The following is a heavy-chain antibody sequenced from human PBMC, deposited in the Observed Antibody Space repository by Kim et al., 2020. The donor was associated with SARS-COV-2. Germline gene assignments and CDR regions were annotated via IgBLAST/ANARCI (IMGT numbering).Heavy chain of an antibody. Sequence: GGSLRLSCAASGFTFSSYWMHWVRQAPGKGLVWVSRINSDGSSTSYADSVKGRFTISRDNAKNTLYLQMNSLRAEDTAVYYCAREKTYYDILTGYRYYYGMDVWGQGPTVTVSS. V-gene: IGHV3-74*01. CDR3: AREKTYYDILTGYRYYYGMDV. J-gene: IGHJ6*02. D-gene: IGHD3-9*01. CDR2: INSDGSST. CDR1: GFTFSSYW.